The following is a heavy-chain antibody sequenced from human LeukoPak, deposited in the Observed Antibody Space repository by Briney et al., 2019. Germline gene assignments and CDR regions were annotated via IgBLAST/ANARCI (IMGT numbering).Heavy chain of an antibody. CDR1: GASVSSNSYH. CDR3: ATYYVGVGGRGR. Sequence: SETLSLTCTVSGASVSSNSYHWSWIRQAPGKGLEWIGHSGNSDYKPSLKSRITISTDTSNNHFSLNLVSVTAADTAVYYCATYYVGVGGRGRWGPGTLVTVPS. V-gene: IGHV4-61*03. J-gene: IGHJ4*02. CDR2: HSGNS. D-gene: IGHD3-16*01.